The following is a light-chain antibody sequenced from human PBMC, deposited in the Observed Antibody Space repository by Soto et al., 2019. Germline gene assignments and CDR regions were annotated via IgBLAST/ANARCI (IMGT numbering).Light chain of an antibody. CDR3: CSYAGSSTYV. CDR1: SSDVGSYNL. V-gene: IGLV2-23*02. J-gene: IGLJ1*01. Sequence: QSVLTQPASVSGSPGQSITISCTGTSSDVGSYNLVSWYQQHPGKAPKLMIYEVSKRPSGVSNRFSGSKSXXXXXXXISGLQAEDEADYYCCSYAGSSTYVFXT. CDR2: EVS.